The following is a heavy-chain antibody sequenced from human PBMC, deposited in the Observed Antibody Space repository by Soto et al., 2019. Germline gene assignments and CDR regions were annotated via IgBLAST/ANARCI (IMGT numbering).Heavy chain of an antibody. V-gene: IGHV3-48*03. D-gene: IGHD3-10*01. CDR2: IDGSGATK. CDR1: GFTFNDFE. CDR3: ARGFGRFNY. Sequence: EVQLLESGGGLVQPGGSLRLSCGVSGFTFNDFEMNWVRQAPGKGPEWLAYIDGSGATKKYADSVRGRFTISRDNPNNSLFLQMSSLSAADTAIYYCARGFGRFNYGGQGTLGSFSS. J-gene: IGHJ4*02.